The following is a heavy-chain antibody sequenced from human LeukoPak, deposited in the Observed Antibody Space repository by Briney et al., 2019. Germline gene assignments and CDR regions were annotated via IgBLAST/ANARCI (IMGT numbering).Heavy chain of an antibody. CDR2: IHTSGNT. V-gene: IGHV4-61*09. CDR3: AYYYGSGSYDTFDP. D-gene: IGHD3-10*01. J-gene: IGHJ5*02. CDR1: GGSISSGSYC. Sequence: SETLSLTCTVSGGSISSGSYCWSWIRQPAGKGLEWIGHIHTSGNTNYNPSLKSRVTISVDTSKNQFSLKLSSVTAADTAVYYCAYYYGSGSYDTFDPWGQGTLVTVSS.